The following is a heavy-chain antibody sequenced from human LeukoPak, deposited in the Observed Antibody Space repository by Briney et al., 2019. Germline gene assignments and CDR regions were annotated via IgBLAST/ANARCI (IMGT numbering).Heavy chain of an antibody. D-gene: IGHD5-24*01. CDR1: GYSISSGYS. Sequence: PSETLSLTCAVSGYSISSGYSWVWIRQPPGKGLEWIGSITHTGTTYYNPSLESRLTLSRDTSKNQFSLNLSSVTAADTARYYCARFRGGVGWEYWGQGNLVSVSS. CDR2: ITHTGTT. V-gene: IGHV4-38-2*01. CDR3: ARFRGGVGWEY. J-gene: IGHJ4*02.